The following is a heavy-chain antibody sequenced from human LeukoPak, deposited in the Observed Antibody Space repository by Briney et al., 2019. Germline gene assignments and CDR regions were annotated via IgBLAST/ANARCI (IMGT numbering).Heavy chain of an antibody. J-gene: IGHJ4*02. V-gene: IGHV3-30*18. CDR2: ISYDGSNK. Sequence: PGRSLRLSCAPSGFAFSSYGMHWVRQAPGKGLEWVAVISYDGSNKYYADSVKGRFTISRDNSKNTLYLQMNSLRAEDTAVYYCAKERYYYGSGTNFDYWGQGTLVTVSS. D-gene: IGHD3-10*01. CDR1: GFAFSSYG. CDR3: AKERYYYGSGTNFDY.